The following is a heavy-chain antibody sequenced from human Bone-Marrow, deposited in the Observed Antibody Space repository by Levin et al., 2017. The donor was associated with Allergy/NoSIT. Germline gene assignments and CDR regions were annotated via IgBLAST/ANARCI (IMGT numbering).Heavy chain of an antibody. CDR3: ARDRPLCSGGSCYSASFRY. V-gene: IGHV3-7*01. CDR1: GFTFSSSW. CDR2: IKQDGSEK. D-gene: IGHD2-15*01. J-gene: IGHJ4*02. Sequence: LSLTCAASGFTFSSSWMSWVRQAPGKGLEWVANIKQDGSEKYYVDSVKGRFTISRDNAKNSLYLQMNSLRAEDTAVYYCARDRPLCSGGSCYSASFRYWGQGTLVTVSS.